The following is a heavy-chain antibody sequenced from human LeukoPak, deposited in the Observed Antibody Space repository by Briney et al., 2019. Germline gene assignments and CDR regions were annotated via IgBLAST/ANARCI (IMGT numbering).Heavy chain of an antibody. J-gene: IGHJ3*02. CDR3: ARDPYDRGGYYEFGAFDI. V-gene: IGHV3-7*01. D-gene: IGHD3-22*01. Sequence: PGGSLRLSCAASGFTFSSYWMSWVRQAPGTGLEWVANINQDGSEKFYVDSVKGRFTISRDNAKNSLYLQMNSLRAEDTAVYYCARDPYDRGGYYEFGAFDIWGQGTMVTVSS. CDR2: INQDGSEK. CDR1: GFTFSSYW.